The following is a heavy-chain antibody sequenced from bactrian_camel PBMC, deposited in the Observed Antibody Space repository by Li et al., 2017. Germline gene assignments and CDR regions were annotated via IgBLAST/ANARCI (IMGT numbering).Heavy chain of an antibody. D-gene: IGHD2*01. CDR2: STSGGSRA. V-gene: IGHV3S40*01. Sequence: DVQLVESGGGLVQPGGSPRLSCAASGFTFHENDMSWVRQAPGKGLKWVSESTSGGSRAYFTDSVKGRFTISRDNAKNSLYLEMNNLKPEDSAMYYCAAVAEYYSGGSYPGNGRWYKYWGQGTQVTVS. J-gene: IGHJ4*01. CDR3: AAVAEYYSGGSYPGNGRWYKY. CDR1: GFTFHEND.